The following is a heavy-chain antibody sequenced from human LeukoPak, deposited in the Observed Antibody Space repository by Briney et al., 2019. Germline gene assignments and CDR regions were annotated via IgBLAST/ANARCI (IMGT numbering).Heavy chain of an antibody. Sequence: PGGSLRLSCAASGFTFSDYYMSWIRQAPGKGLEWVSYISSSGSTIYYADSVKGRFTISRDNSKNTLYLQMNSLRAEDTAVYYCARAPLAGRNFMNSFDYWGQGTLVTVSS. J-gene: IGHJ4*02. CDR3: ARAPLAGRNFMNSFDY. CDR2: ISSSGSTI. V-gene: IGHV3-11*04. D-gene: IGHD4-23*01. CDR1: GFTFSDYY.